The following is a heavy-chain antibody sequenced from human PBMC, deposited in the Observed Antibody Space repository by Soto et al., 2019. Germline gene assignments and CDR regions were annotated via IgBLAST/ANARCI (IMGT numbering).Heavy chain of an antibody. V-gene: IGHV4-34*01. CDR3: AREENVLLWFGELTNWFDP. J-gene: IGHJ5*02. D-gene: IGHD3-10*01. Sequence: SETLSLTCAVYGGSFSGYYWSWIRQPPGKGLEWIGEINHSGSTNYNPSLKSRVTISVDTSKNQFSLKLSSVTAADTAVYYCAREENVLLWFGELTNWFDPWGQGTLVT. CDR2: INHSGST. CDR1: GGSFSGYY.